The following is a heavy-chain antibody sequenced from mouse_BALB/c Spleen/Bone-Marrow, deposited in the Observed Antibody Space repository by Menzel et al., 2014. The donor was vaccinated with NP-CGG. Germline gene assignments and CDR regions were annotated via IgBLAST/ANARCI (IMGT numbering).Heavy chain of an antibody. CDR1: GFSLTSYG. Sequence: VKLMESGPGLVAPSQSLSITCTVSGFSLTSYGVHWVRQPPGKGLEWLGLIWAGGSTNYNSALMSRLSISKDNSKSQVFLKMNSLQTDDTAMYYCARKDYGSRGGYFDVWVAGTTVTVSS. D-gene: IGHD1-1*01. V-gene: IGHV2-9*02. CDR2: IWAGGST. J-gene: IGHJ1*01. CDR3: ARKDYGSRGGYFDV.